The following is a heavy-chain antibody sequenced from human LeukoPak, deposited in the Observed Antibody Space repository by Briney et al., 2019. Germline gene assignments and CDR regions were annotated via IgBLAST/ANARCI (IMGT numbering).Heavy chain of an antibody. CDR1: GGSNVSYY. CDR3: ASEVGMGFDP. Sequence: SETLPLTRIVTGGSNVSYYWSWLRPPPGKELEWIGYIYYSGSTNYNPSLNSRVTISVDTSKNQFSLKLSSVTAADTAVYYCASEVGMGFDPWGQGTLVTVSS. D-gene: IGHD3-3*01. J-gene: IGHJ5*02. CDR2: IYYSGST. V-gene: IGHV4-59*01.